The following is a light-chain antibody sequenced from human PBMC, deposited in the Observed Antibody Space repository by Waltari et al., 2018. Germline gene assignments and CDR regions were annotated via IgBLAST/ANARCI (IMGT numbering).Light chain of an antibody. CDR3: CSYAGSSTYV. Sequence: QSALTPPASVSGSPGQSITIPCTGTASDVGTYNFVSWYQQHPGKAPKILIYEVSRRPSGVSSRFSASKSGNTASLTISALQADDEADYYCCSYAGSSTYVFGSGTKITVL. CDR2: EVS. V-gene: IGLV2-23*02. CDR1: ASDVGTYNF. J-gene: IGLJ1*01.